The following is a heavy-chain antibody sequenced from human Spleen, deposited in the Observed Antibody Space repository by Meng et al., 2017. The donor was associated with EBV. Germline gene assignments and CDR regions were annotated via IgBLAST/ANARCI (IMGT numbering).Heavy chain of an antibody. J-gene: IGHJ4*02. D-gene: IGHD4-17*01. V-gene: IGHV1-69*01. CDR2: ILPSTT. CDR3: AGGAADDYGDYSAFDS. Sequence: QVQLVQAGAEVKKPGSSVKVSCKASGGTFSSYALSWVRQAPGQRREWMGGILPSTTNYAQKFRGRVTITADESTTTAYMELSSLKSEDTAVYFCAGGAADDYGDYSAFDSWGQGTLVTVSS. CDR1: GGTFSSYA.